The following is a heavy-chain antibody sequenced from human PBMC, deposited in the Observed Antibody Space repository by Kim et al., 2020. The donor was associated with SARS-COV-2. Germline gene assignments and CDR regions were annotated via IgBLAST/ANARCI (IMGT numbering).Heavy chain of an antibody. J-gene: IGHJ4*02. CDR3: AKDLYGVNPIYYFDY. D-gene: IGHD4-17*01. V-gene: IGHV3-30*02. CDR1: GFTFSVYA. CDR2: LWYDGSNK. Sequence: GGSLRLSCAASGFTFSVYAMHWVRQAPGKGLEWVAFLWYDGSNKYYADSVKGRFTISRDNSKNTLYLQMSSLRAEDTAVYYCAKDLYGVNPIYYFDYWGQRTLGTVSS.